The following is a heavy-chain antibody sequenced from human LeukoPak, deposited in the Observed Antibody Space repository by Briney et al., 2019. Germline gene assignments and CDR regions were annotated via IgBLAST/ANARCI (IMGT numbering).Heavy chain of an antibody. V-gene: IGHV3-21*04. Sequence: PGGSLRLSCAASGFTFSSYSMNWVRQAPGKGLEWVSSISSSSSYIYYADSVKGRFTISRDNAKNSLYLQMNSLRAEDTALYYCAKDFFPPRGDAFDIWGQGTMVTVSS. CDR2: ISSSSSYI. CDR1: GFTFSSYS. CDR3: AKDFFPPRGDAFDI. D-gene: IGHD3-3*01. J-gene: IGHJ3*02.